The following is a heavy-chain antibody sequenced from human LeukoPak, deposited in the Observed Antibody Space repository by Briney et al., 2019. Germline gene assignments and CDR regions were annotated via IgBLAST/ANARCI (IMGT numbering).Heavy chain of an antibody. J-gene: IGHJ4*02. Sequence: PGGSLRLSCVASGFTFSSYAMSWVRQAPGKGLEWVSAISGSGGSTYYAGSVKGRFTISRDNSKNTLYLQMNSLRAEDTAVYYCAKAWASSDLYFDYWGQGTLVTVSS. CDR2: ISGSGGST. V-gene: IGHV3-23*01. D-gene: IGHD7-27*01. CDR1: GFTFSSYA. CDR3: AKAWASSDLYFDY.